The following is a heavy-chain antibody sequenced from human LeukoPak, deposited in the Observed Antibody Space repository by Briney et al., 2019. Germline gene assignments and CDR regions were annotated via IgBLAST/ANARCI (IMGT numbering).Heavy chain of an antibody. J-gene: IGHJ4*02. CDR3: ARGGTYYYDSSGYYEALDY. D-gene: IGHD3-22*01. CDR2: ISAYNGNT. V-gene: IGHV1-18*01. Sequence: ASVKVSCKASGYTFTSYGISWVRQAPGQRLEWMGWISAYNGNTNYAQKLQGRVTMTTDTSTSTAYMELRSLRSDDTAVYYCARGGTYYYDSSGYYEALDYWGQGTLVTVSS. CDR1: GYTFTSYG.